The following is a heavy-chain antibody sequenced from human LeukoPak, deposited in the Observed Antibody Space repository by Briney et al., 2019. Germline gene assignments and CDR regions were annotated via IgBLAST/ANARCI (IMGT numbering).Heavy chain of an antibody. CDR3: AREGYSSGWYPTHYYYMDV. J-gene: IGHJ6*03. CDR2: IKQDGSEK. CDR1: GFTFSSYW. V-gene: IGHV3-7*01. Sequence: GGSLRLSCAASGFTFSSYWMSWVRQAPGKGLEWVADIKQDGSEKYYVDSVKGRFTISRDNAKNSLYLQMNSLRAEDTAVYYCAREGYSSGWYPTHYYYMDVWGKGTTVTVSS. D-gene: IGHD6-19*01.